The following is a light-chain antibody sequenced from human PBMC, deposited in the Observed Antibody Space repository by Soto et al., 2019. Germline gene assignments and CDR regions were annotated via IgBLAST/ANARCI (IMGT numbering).Light chain of an antibody. CDR1: SSNIGAGYD. CDR3: QSYDSSLSGYV. V-gene: IGLV1-40*01. CDR2: GNS. J-gene: IGLJ1*01. Sequence: QSVLTQSPSVSGAPGQRVTISCTRSSSNIGAGYDVHWYQQLPGTAPKLLIYGNSNRPSGVPDRFSGSKSGTSASLAITGLQAEDEADYYCQSYDSSLSGYVFGTGTKVTVL.